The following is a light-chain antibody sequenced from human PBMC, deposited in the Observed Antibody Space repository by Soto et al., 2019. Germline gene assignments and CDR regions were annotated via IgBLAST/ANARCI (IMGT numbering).Light chain of an antibody. CDR3: QQYDNWLT. J-gene: IGKJ4*01. Sequence: ETVMTQSPAILSVSPGERATLSCRASQSVSSNLAWYQQKLGQAPRLLIYGGSTRATGIPGRFSGSGFGTEFTLTISSLQSEDFAVYYCQQYDNWLTFGGGTKVEIK. CDR2: GGS. V-gene: IGKV3-15*01. CDR1: QSVSSN.